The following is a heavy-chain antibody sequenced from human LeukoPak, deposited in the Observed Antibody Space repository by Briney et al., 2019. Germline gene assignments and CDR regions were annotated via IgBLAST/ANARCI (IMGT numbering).Heavy chain of an antibody. CDR2: IYTSGST. D-gene: IGHD3-10*01. V-gene: IGHV4-4*07. CDR1: GGSISSYY. J-gene: IGHJ5*02. CDR3: ARDGGLYYYGSGSSKSNNWFDP. Sequence: PPETLSLTCTVSGGSISSYYWSWIRQPAGKGLEWIGRIYTSGSTNYNPSLKSPVTMSVDTSKNQFSLKLSSVTAADTAVYYCARDGGLYYYGSGSSKSNNWFDPWGQGTLVTVSS.